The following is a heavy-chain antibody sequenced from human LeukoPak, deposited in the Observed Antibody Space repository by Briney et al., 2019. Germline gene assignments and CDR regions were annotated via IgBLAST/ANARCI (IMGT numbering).Heavy chain of an antibody. CDR1: GGSISSYY. Sequence: PSETLSLTCTVSGGSISSYYWSWIRQPPGKGLEWIGYIYYSGSTNYNPSLKSRVTISVDTSKNQFSLKLSSVTAADTAVYYCARDSYYYDSSGFSYYFDYWGQGTLVTVS. V-gene: IGHV4-59*01. CDR2: IYYSGST. J-gene: IGHJ4*02. CDR3: ARDSYYYDSSGFSYYFDY. D-gene: IGHD3-22*01.